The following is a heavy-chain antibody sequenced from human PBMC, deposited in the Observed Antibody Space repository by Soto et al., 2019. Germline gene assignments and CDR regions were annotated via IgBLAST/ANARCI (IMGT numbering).Heavy chain of an antibody. J-gene: IGHJ6*02. D-gene: IGHD6-13*01. Sequence: SETLSLTCTVSGGSISSYYWSWIRQPPGKGLEWIGYIYYSGSTNYNPSLKSRVTISVDTSKNQFSLKLSSVTAADTAVYYFARASSSWAYYYYYGMDVWGQGTTVTAP. CDR3: ARASSSWAYYYYYGMDV. V-gene: IGHV4-59*01. CDR2: IYYSGST. CDR1: GGSISSYY.